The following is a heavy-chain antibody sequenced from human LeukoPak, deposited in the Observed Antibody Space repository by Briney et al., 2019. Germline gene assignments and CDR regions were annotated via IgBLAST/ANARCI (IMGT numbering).Heavy chain of an antibody. Sequence: LPLTCTVSGGSISSYYWSWIRQPPGKGLEWISGINGGGRKTNHRDSVKGRFTISRDNAKKSLYLQMNSLQVEDTAVYYCVRARSYFRDSDGYLFIRETADYFDHWGQGTQVIVSS. V-gene: IGHV3-11*01. J-gene: IGHJ4*02. CDR2: INGGGRKT. CDR3: VRARSYFRDSDGYLFIRETADYFDH. CDR1: GGSISSYY. D-gene: IGHD3-22*01.